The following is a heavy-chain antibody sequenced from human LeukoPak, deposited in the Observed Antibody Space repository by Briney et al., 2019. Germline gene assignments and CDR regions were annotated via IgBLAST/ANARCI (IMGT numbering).Heavy chain of an antibody. J-gene: IGHJ4*02. CDR3: TRDGYSGYAY. D-gene: IGHD5-12*01. V-gene: IGHV3-49*04. CDR1: GFTFGDYA. CDR2: IRSKAYGGTT. Sequence: GGSLRLSCTASGFTFGDYAMSWVRQPPGKGRAWLGFIRSKAYGGTTEYAASVKGRFTISRDDSKSIAYLQMNSLKTEDTAVYYCTRDGYSGYAYWGQGTLVTVSS.